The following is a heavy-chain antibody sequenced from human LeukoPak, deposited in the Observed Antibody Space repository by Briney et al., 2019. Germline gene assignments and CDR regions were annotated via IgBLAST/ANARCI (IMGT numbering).Heavy chain of an antibody. J-gene: IGHJ3*02. CDR3: AKDQNPATVTRTGAFDI. CDR1: GFTFSNVW. CDR2: ISYDGSNK. V-gene: IGHV3-30*18. Sequence: PGGSLRLSCAASGFTFSNVWMSWVRQAPGKGLEWVAVISYDGSNKYYADFVKGRFTISRDNSKNTLYLQMNSLRAEDTAVYYCAKDQNPATVTRTGAFDIWGQGTMVTVSS. D-gene: IGHD4-17*01.